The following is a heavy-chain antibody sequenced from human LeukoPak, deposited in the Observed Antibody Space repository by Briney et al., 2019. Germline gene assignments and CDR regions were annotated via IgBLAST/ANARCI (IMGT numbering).Heavy chain of an antibody. V-gene: IGHV3-23*01. CDR2: ISGNGGST. J-gene: IGHJ3*02. CDR3: AKKEAPPSAFDI. CDR1: GFTFSSYA. Sequence: HPGGSLRLSCAASGFTFSSYAMSWVRQAPGKGLEWVSGISGNGGSTSYADSVKGRFTISRDNSKNTLYLQMNSLRAEDTAVYYCAKKEAPPSAFDIWGQGTMVTVSS.